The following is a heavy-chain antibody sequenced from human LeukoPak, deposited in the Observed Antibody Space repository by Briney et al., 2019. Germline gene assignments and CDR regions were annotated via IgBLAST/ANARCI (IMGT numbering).Heavy chain of an antibody. V-gene: IGHV3-9*01. CDR1: GFTFDDYA. D-gene: IGHD5-24*01. CDR3: AKDGGDGTFDY. Sequence: PGGSLRLSCAASGFTFDDYAMHWVRQAPGKGLEWVSGISWNSGSIGYADSVKGRFTISRDNAKNSLYLQMNSLRAEDTAVYYCAKDGGDGTFDYWGQGTLVTVSS. J-gene: IGHJ4*02. CDR2: ISWNSGSI.